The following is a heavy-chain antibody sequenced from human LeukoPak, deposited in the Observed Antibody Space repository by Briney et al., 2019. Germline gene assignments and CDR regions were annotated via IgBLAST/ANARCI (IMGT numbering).Heavy chain of an antibody. D-gene: IGHD2-15*01. V-gene: IGHV3-23*01. CDR2: ISGRGDNT. CDR3: AKGLAEGSGSTGSSILHF. J-gene: IGHJ4*02. CDR1: GFTFSSYA. Sequence: GGSLRLSCAASGFTFSSYAMSWVRQAPGKGLERVSGISGRGDNTYYADSVKGRFTISRDNSKSTLYIQMDSLRAEDTAVYYCAKGLAEGSGSTGSSILHFWGQGTLVTVSS.